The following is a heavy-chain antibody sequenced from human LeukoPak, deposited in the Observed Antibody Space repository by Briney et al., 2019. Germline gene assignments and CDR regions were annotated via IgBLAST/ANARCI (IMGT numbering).Heavy chain of an antibody. J-gene: IGHJ4*02. CDR2: IYSGGST. CDR3: VLLWFGEFR. Sequence: GGSLRLSCAASGFTFSSYGMSWVRQAPGKGLEWVSVIYSGGSTYYADSVKGRFTISRDNSKNTLYLQMNSLRAEDTAVYYAVLLWFGEFRWGQGTLVTVSS. D-gene: IGHD3-10*01. CDR1: GFTFSSYG. V-gene: IGHV3-66*01.